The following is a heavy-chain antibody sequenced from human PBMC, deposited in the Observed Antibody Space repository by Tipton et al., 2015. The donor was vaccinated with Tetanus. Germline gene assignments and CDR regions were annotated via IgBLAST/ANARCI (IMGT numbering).Heavy chain of an antibody. CDR1: GVSISGGRYY. J-gene: IGHJ4*02. V-gene: IGHV4-31*03. CDR2: IYSSGSA. Sequence: TLSLTCSVSGVSISGGRYYWSWIRQRPGKGLEWIGDIYSSGSAYTDPSLKGRVTISVDTTKNHFSLRVNSVTDADTAVYFCARDQARGSLGWNYFDFWGLGTLVTVSS. D-gene: IGHD2-15*01. CDR3: ARDQARGSLGWNYFDF.